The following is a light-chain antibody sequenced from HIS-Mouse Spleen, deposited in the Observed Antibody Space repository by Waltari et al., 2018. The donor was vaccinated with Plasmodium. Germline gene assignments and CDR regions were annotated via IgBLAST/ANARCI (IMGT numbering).Light chain of an antibody. Sequence: EIVLTQSPATLSLSPGERATLSCRASQSVSSYLAWYQQKPGQAPRRLIHDASNRATGIPARFSGSGSGTDFTLTISSLEPEDFAVYYCQQRSNWPPGYTFGQGTKLEIK. V-gene: IGKV3-11*01. CDR1: QSVSSY. CDR3: QQRSNWPPGYT. CDR2: DAS. J-gene: IGKJ2*01.